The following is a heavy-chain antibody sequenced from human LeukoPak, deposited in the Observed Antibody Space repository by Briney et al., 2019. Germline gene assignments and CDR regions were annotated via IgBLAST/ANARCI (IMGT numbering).Heavy chain of an antibody. D-gene: IGHD3-10*01. J-gene: IGHJ1*01. Sequence: GASVKVSCKASGYTFTSYAMHWVRQAPGQRLEWMGWINAGNGNTKYSQKFQGRVTITRDTSASTAYMELSSLRSEDTAVYYCARGGSGSYWPGQHWGQGTLVTVSS. CDR3: ARGGSGSYWPGQH. CDR2: INAGNGNT. V-gene: IGHV1-3*01. CDR1: GYTFTSYA.